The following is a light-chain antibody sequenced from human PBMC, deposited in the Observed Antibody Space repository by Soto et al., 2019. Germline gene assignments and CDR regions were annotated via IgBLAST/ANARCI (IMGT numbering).Light chain of an antibody. Sequence: LTQPPSASATPGQRVTISCSGGDSNIGSKYVYWYQQLPGTAPKLLMYRNNQRPSGVPDRFSGSKSGTSASLAINGLRSEDEADYYCAAWDSSLGGPAFGGGTQLTVL. CDR3: AAWDSSLGGPA. V-gene: IGLV1-47*01. J-gene: IGLJ2*01. CDR1: DSNIGSKY. CDR2: RNN.